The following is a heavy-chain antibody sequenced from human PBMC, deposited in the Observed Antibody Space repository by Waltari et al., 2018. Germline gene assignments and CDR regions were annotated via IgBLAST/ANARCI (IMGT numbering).Heavy chain of an antibody. V-gene: IGHV3-30-3*01. Sequence: QVQLVESGGGVVQPERSLRLSCAASAFSISTYAMHWVRQAPGKGVEWVAGITYDGTNKYYADSVKGRLIISRDNSKNMLDLQMNSLRDDDTAVYFCTRENNGFDVWGQGTMVTVSS. J-gene: IGHJ3*01. CDR3: TRENNGFDV. CDR2: ITYDGTNK. CDR1: AFSISTYA.